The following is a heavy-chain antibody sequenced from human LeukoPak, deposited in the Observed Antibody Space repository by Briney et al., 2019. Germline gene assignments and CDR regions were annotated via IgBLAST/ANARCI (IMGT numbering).Heavy chain of an antibody. J-gene: IGHJ3*02. CDR3: ARLTTDYVWGSYRSGDDAFDI. CDR1: GGSISSSSYY. V-gene: IGHV4-39*01. D-gene: IGHD3-16*02. Sequence: SETLSLTCTVSGGSISSSSYYWGWIRQPPGQGLVWIGSIYYSGSTYYNPSLKSRVTISVDTSKNQFSLKLSSVTAADTAVYYCARLTTDYVWGSYRSGDDAFDIWGQGTMVTVSS. CDR2: IYYSGST.